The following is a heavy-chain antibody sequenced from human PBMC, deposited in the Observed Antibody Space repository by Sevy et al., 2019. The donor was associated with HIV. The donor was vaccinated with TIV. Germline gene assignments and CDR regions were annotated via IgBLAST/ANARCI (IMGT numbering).Heavy chain of an antibody. D-gene: IGHD1-26*01. Sequence: GGSLRLSCGASGFIFSNAWMSWVRQAPGKGLEWVGRIKSKADGGTPDYAAPVKGTFTISRDDSINTLYLQMNSLRTGDTAVYYCGYSEYGYYYDYWGQGTLVTVSS. V-gene: IGHV3-15*01. CDR3: GYSEYGYYYDY. J-gene: IGHJ4*02. CDR2: IKSKADGGTP. CDR1: GFIFSNAW.